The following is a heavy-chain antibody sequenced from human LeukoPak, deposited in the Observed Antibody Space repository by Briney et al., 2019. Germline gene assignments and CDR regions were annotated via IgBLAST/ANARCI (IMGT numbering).Heavy chain of an antibody. V-gene: IGHV3-48*02. CDR3: ARGVGSSWLERYYFDY. D-gene: IGHD6-13*01. CDR1: GFTFSSYS. J-gene: IGHJ4*02. CDR2: ISSSSTTI. Sequence: GGSLRLSCAASGFTFSSYSMNCVRQAPGKGLEWVSYISSSSTTIYYADSVKGRFTISRDNAKNSLYLQMNSLRDEDTAVYYCARGVGSSWLERYYFDYWGQGTLVTVSS.